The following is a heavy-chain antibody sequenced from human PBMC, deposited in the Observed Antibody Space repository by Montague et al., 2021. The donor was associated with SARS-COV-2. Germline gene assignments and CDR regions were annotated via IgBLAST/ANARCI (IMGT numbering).Heavy chain of an antibody. CDR2: IYYSGST. CDR1: GGAISSSSYY. D-gene: IGHD3-22*01. Sequence: SETLSLTCTVSGGAISSSSYYWGWIRQPPGKGLEWIGSIYYSGSTYYXXXLKSRVTISVDMSKNQFSLKLSSVTAADTAVYYCARDTRITMLVVVNRYGMDVWGQGTTVTVSS. J-gene: IGHJ6*02. V-gene: IGHV4-39*07. CDR3: ARDTRITMLVVVNRYGMDV.